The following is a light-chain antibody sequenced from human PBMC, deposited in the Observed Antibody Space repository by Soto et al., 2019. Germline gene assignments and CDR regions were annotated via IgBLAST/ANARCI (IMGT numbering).Light chain of an antibody. CDR2: QGY. Sequence: EIQMTQSPSTLPASVGDRVTITCRASQNISIWLAWYQQKPGKAPTILISQGYRLESGVPSRFSGSGSGTEFTLTISSLLPDDFAPYYCQQYITYWWTFGQGTKVEIK. CDR3: QQYITYWWT. V-gene: IGKV1-5*03. J-gene: IGKJ1*01. CDR1: QNISIW.